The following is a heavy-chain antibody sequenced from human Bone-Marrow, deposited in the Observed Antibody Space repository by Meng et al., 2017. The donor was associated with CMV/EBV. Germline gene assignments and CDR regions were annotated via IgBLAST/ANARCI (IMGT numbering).Heavy chain of an antibody. CDR1: GYTFTNYH. J-gene: IGHJ4*02. CDR3: SREPPRGVHFDH. Sequence: ASVKVSCKASGYTFTNYHIHWMRQAPGHGLEYMGVIYDSGGNTYKEQKFQDRLTMTWDTSTTTVHMELSSLRSEDTTVYYCSREPPRGVHFDHWGQGTRVTVSS. D-gene: IGHD5-24*01. CDR2: IYDSGGNT. V-gene: IGHV1-46*01.